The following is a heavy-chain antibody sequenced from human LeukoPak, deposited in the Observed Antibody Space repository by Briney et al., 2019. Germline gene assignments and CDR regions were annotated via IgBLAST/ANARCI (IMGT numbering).Heavy chain of an antibody. J-gene: IGHJ4*02. CDR2: IKSKADGGTT. CDR1: GFTFGSYT. CDR3: AADVPDDSGIYPFDY. Sequence: NPGGSLRLSCTASGFTFGSYTMNWVRQAPGKGLEWVGLIKSKADGGTTDYNAPVKGRFTISRDDSKNTLYLYIDSLKTEDTAVYYCAADVPDDSGIYPFDYWGQGILVTVSS. D-gene: IGHD3-10*01. V-gene: IGHV3-15*01.